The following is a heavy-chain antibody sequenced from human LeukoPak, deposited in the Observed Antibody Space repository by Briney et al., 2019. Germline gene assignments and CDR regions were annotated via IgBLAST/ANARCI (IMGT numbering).Heavy chain of an antibody. V-gene: IGHV4-59*01. D-gene: IGHD3-16*01. Sequence: SETLSLTCTVSGGSISSYYWSWIRQPRGKGLEWIGYIYNNGSTNYNPSLKSRVTISVGTSKNQFSLKLSSVTAADTALYYCARARINWFDPWGQGTLVTVSS. J-gene: IGHJ5*02. CDR3: ARARINWFDP. CDR2: IYNNGST. CDR1: GGSISSYY.